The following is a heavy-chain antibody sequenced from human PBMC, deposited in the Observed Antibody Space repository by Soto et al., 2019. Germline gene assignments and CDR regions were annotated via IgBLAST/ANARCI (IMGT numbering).Heavy chain of an antibody. CDR2: INHSGST. CDR1: GGSFSGYY. CDR3: ARVLDYGDYFDY. J-gene: IGHJ4*02. D-gene: IGHD4-17*01. V-gene: IGHV4-34*01. Sequence: SETLSLTCAVYGGSFSGYYWSWIRQPPGKGLEWIGEINHSGSTNYNPSLKSRVTISVDTSKNQFSLKLSSVTAADTAVYYCARVLDYGDYFDYWGQGTLVTVS.